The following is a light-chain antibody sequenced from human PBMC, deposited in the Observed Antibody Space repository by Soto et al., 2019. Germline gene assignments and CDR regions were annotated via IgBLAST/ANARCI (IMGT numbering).Light chain of an antibody. Sequence: QSVLTQPPSVSGAPGQRVTISCTGTSSNIGACYDVHWYQQLPGKAPKLLIYGNSNRPSGVPDRFSGSKSGTSASLAITGLQAEDEADYYCQSYDSSLSGVVFGGGTKLTVL. CDR2: GNS. CDR3: QSYDSSLSGVV. CDR1: SSNIGACYD. V-gene: IGLV1-40*01. J-gene: IGLJ2*01.